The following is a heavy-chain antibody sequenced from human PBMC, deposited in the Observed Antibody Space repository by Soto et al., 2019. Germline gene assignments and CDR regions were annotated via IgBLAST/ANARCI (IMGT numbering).Heavy chain of an antibody. CDR1: GFTFSSYS. D-gene: IGHD2-2*01. CDR2: ISSSSSNI. V-gene: IGHV3-48*01. Sequence: EVQLVESGGGLVQPGGSLRLSCAASGFTFSSYSMNWVRQAPGKGLEWVSYISSSSSNIYYADSVKGRFTISRDNSMNSLYLKINSLRAEDTAVYYCARDREGEMEVCTSCYAYHDAFDIWGQGTMVTVSS. J-gene: IGHJ3*02. CDR3: ARDREGEMEVCTSCYAYHDAFDI.